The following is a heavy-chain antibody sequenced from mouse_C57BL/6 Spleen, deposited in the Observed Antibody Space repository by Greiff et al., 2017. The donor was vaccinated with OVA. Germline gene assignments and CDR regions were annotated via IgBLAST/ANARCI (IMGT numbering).Heavy chain of an antibody. CDR1: GFTFSDYG. J-gene: IGHJ4*01. Sequence: EVMLVESGGGLVKPGGSLKLSCAASGFTFSDYGMHWVRQAPEKGPEWVAYISSGSSTIYYADTVKGRFTISRDNAKNTLFLQMTSLRSEDTAMYYGARPDSSGYGYAMDYWGQGTSVTVSS. V-gene: IGHV5-17*01. CDR2: ISSGSSTI. CDR3: ARPDSSGYGYAMDY. D-gene: IGHD3-2*02.